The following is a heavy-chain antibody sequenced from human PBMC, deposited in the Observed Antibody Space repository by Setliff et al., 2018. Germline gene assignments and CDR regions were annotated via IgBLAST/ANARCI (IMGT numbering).Heavy chain of an antibody. CDR1: GFTSSMYG. Sequence: PGGSLRLSCAASGFTSSMYGVHWVRQAPGKGLEWVAHISYSSGSISYADSVKGRFTISRDNAKNSLYLQMNSLRTEDTAVYYCARSAVAVPGQFYFDNWGQGTQVTVSS. CDR2: ISYSSGSI. V-gene: IGHV3-48*01. J-gene: IGHJ4*02. D-gene: IGHD6-19*01. CDR3: ARSAVAVPGQFYFDN.